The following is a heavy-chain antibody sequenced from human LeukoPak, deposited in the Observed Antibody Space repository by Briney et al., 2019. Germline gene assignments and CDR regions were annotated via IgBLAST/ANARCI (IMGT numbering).Heavy chain of an antibody. CDR3: ARVDRAWGYDILTGYFDY. V-gene: IGHV1-8*01. J-gene: IGHJ4*02. D-gene: IGHD3-9*01. Sequence: ASVKVSCKASGYTFTSYDINWVRQATGQGLEWMGWMNPNSGNTGYAQKFQGRVTMTRNTSISTAYMELSSLRSEDTAVYYCARVDRAWGYDILTGYFDYWGQGTLVTVSS. CDR1: GYTFTSYD. CDR2: MNPNSGNT.